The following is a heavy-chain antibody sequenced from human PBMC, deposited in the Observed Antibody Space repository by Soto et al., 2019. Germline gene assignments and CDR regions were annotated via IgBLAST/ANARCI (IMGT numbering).Heavy chain of an antibody. V-gene: IGHV4-30-2*01. Sequence: QLQLQESGSGLVKPSQTLSLTCAVSGGSISSGGYSWNWIRQPPGKGLEWIGYIYQSGSTHYNPFLKGRFTISVDRSKNQFSLKLSCVTAADTAVYYCARDQREGNWFDPWGHGTLVTVSS. CDR1: GGSISSGGYS. J-gene: IGHJ5*02. CDR2: IYQSGST. CDR3: ARDQREGNWFDP.